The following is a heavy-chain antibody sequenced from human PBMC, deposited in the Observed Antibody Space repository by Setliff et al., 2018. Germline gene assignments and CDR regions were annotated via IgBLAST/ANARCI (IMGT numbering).Heavy chain of an antibody. CDR2: IFLTGST. J-gene: IGHJ2*01. CDR1: GGTFSDYH. Sequence: PSETLSLTCAAYGGTFSDYHWTWIRQSVGKGLEWIGHIFLTGSTKYNPSLWSRLTMSIDTSKKQFSLRLTSVSAADTAVYYCARLRKSTPHWYFDLWGRGTLVTVSS. V-gene: IGHV4-59*10. CDR3: ARLRKSTPHWYFDL.